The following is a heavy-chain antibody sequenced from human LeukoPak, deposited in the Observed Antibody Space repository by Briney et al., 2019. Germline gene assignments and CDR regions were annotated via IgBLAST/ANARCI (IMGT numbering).Heavy chain of an antibody. V-gene: IGHV4-39*01. D-gene: IGHD1-14*01. Sequence: SETLSLTCAVSGDSISNRNSYWGWIRQPPGKGLEWIGSIYYSGSTHYTSSLKSRVTISADTSKNQFSLKLSSVTAADTAVYYCARGTYNTSPPDLWGQGTMVTVSS. CDR3: ARGTYNTSPPDL. CDR2: IYYSGST. J-gene: IGHJ3*01. CDR1: GDSISNRNSY.